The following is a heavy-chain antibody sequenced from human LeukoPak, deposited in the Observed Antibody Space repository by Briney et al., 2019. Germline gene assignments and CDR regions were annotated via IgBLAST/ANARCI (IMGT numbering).Heavy chain of an antibody. CDR3: AKNPLFVWGSYRSTYYFDY. J-gene: IGHJ4*02. D-gene: IGHD3-16*02. CDR1: GFTFSSYA. CDR2: ISGSGGST. Sequence: GGSLRLSCAPSGFTFSSYAMSWVRQAPGKGLEWVSAISGSGGSTYYADSVKGRFTISRDNSKNTLYLQMNSLRAEDTAVYYCAKNPLFVWGSYRSTYYFDYWGQGTLVTVSS. V-gene: IGHV3-23*01.